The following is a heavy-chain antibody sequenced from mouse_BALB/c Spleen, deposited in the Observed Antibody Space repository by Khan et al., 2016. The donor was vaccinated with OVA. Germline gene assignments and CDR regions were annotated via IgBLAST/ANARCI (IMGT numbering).Heavy chain of an antibody. J-gene: IGHJ2*01. Sequence: QVQLKQSGAELVKAGASVKMSCKASGYTFTSYWMHWVKQRLGQGLEWFAETNPTNGRTYYNEKFKSKATLTVDKSSSTAYMLLSGPTFEDSAVYCCARSKKIVATYCDYGGQGTTLTVSS. V-gene: IGHV1S81*02. CDR1: GYTFTSYW. CDR3: ARSKKIVATYCDY. D-gene: IGHD1-1*01. CDR2: TNPTNGRT.